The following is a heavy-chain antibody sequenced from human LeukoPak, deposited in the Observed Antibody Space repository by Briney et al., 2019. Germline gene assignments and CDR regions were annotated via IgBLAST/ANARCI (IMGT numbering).Heavy chain of an antibody. CDR1: GYTFTSYA. V-gene: IGHV7-4-1*02. CDR3: AREEGIDYYDSSGNSDY. J-gene: IGHJ4*02. CDR2: INTNTGNP. Sequence: GASVKVSCKASGYTFTSYAMNWVRQAPGQGLEWMGWINTNTGNPTYAQGFTGRFVFSLDTSVSTAYLQISSLKAEDTAVYYCAREEGIDYYDSSGNSDYWGQGTLVTVSS. D-gene: IGHD3-22*01.